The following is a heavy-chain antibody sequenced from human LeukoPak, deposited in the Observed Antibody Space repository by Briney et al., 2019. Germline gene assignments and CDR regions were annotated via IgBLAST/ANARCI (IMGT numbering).Heavy chain of an antibody. CDR1: GGSISSSSYY. Sequence: SETLSLTCTVSGGSISSSSYYWGWIRQPPGKGLEWIGEINHSGSTNYNPSLKSRVTISVDTSKNQFSLKLSSVTAADTAVYYCARGRYYGGKLGWFDPWGQGTLVTVSS. V-gene: IGHV4-39*07. CDR2: INHSGST. J-gene: IGHJ5*02. D-gene: IGHD4-23*01. CDR3: ARGRYYGGKLGWFDP.